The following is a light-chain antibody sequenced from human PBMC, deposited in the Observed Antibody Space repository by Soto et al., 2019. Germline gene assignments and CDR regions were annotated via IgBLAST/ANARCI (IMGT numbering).Light chain of an antibody. J-gene: IGLJ6*01. Sequence: QSALTQPASVSGSPGQSITISCTGTSSDVGANKHVSWYQQYPGKAPKVIIYEVNNRPSGISSRFSGSKSGNTASLTISGLQAEDEADYYCCSYTTTNTRYAFGTGTKLTVL. CDR2: EVN. CDR1: SSDVGANKH. CDR3: CSYTTTNTRYA. V-gene: IGLV2-14*01.